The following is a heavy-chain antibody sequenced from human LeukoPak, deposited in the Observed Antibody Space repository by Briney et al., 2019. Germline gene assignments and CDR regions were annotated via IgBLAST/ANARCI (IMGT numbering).Heavy chain of an antibody. D-gene: IGHD6-19*01. V-gene: IGHV3-7*01. Sequence: GGSLRLSCAASGFTFSSYWMTWVRQAPGKGLEWVANIKQDGSEKYYVDSVKGRFTISRDNAKSSLYLQMNSLRAEDTAVYYCARGRWQWLIFYWGQGTLVTVSS. CDR2: IKQDGSEK. CDR1: GFTFSSYW. CDR3: ARGRWQWLIFY. J-gene: IGHJ4*02.